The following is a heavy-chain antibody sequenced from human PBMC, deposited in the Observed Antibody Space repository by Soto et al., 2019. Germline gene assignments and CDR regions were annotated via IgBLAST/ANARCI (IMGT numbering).Heavy chain of an antibody. D-gene: IGHD6-13*01. V-gene: IGHV4-59*08. J-gene: IGHJ4*02. CDR2: IYYSGST. Sequence: QVQLQESGPGLVKPSETLSLTCTVSGGSISSYYWSWIRQPPGKGLEWIGYIYYSGSTNYNPSLKSRVTISVXXSXNXXSLKLSSVTAADTAVYYCARRPYSSSPWDGYDFDYWGQGTLVTVSS. CDR3: ARRPYSSSPWDGYDFDY. CDR1: GGSISSYY.